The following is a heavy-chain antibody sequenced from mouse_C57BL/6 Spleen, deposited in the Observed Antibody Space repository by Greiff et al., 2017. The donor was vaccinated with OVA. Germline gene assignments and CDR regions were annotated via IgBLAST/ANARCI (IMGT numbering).Heavy chain of an antibody. CDR1: GYTFTSYW. CDR3: ARRGFTTVVANYFDY. CDR2: IDPSDSYT. J-gene: IGHJ2*01. Sequence: VQLQQPGAELVMPGASVKLSCKASGYTFTSYWMHWVKQRPGQGLEWIGEIDPSDSYTNYNQKFKGKSTLTVDKSSSTAYMQRSSLTYEDSAVYYCARRGFTTVVANYFDYWGQGTTLTVSS. D-gene: IGHD1-1*01. V-gene: IGHV1-69*01.